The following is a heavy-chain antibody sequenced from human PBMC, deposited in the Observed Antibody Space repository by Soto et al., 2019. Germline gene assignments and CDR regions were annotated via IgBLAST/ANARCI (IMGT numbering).Heavy chain of an antibody. V-gene: IGHV1-69*01. D-gene: IGHD3-16*01. J-gene: IGHJ4*02. CDR3: ARTAPMDAGDKYYYDF. CDR2: LIPILGTT. CDR1: GGTFSSDA. Sequence: QVQLVQSGAEVRKPGSSVKVSCKASGGTFSSDAVSWVRQAPGQGLEWMGGLIPILGTTHYAQKFQGRVTITADESTNTAYMELRSLTSEDTAIYYCARTAPMDAGDKYYYDFWGQGALVTVSS.